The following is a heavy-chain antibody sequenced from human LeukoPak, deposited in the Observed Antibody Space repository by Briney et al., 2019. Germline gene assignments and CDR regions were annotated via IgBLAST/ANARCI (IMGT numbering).Heavy chain of an antibody. D-gene: IGHD3-10*01. CDR1: GFTFSSYA. CDR3: AKGSSSGRPYFFDY. J-gene: IGHJ4*02. CDR2: ISGGSGSDT. V-gene: IGHV3-23*01. Sequence: GGSLRLSCAASGFTFSSYAMSWVRQAPGKGLEWFAAISGGSGSDTYYADAVKGRFTISRDNSKTTLYLEMNTLRAEDTAVYYCAKGSSSGRPYFFDYWGRGTLVTVSS.